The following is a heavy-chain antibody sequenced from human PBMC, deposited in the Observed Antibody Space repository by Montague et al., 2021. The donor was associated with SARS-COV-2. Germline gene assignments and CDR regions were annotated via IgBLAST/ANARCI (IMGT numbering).Heavy chain of an antibody. CDR1: YGSFSGYY. Sequence: SETLSLTCTVYYGSFSGYYWSWIRQAPGKGLEWIGEINHSGTTXXXPSXXXRVTMSVDTSKNQFSLNPTSVSAADTAVYYCARGGSFCFDDVCYLPRSGFDSWGQGTLITVSS. CDR3: ARGGSFCFDDVCYLPRSGFDS. CDR2: INHSGTT. V-gene: IGHV4-34*01. J-gene: IGHJ5*01. D-gene: IGHD2-8*01.